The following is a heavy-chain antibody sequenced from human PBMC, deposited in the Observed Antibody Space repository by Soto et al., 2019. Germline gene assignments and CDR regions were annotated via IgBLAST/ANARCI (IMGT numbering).Heavy chain of an antibody. J-gene: IGHJ6*02. CDR2: IYHSGST. Sequence: SETLSLTCAVPGGSISSSNWWSWVRQPPGKGLEWIGEIYHSGSTNYNPSLKSRVTISVDKSKNQFSLKLSSVTAADTAVYYCARRWQQLVRHYYYYGMDVWGQGTTVTVSS. CDR1: GGSISSSNW. CDR3: ARRWQQLVRHYYYYGMDV. D-gene: IGHD6-13*01. V-gene: IGHV4-4*02.